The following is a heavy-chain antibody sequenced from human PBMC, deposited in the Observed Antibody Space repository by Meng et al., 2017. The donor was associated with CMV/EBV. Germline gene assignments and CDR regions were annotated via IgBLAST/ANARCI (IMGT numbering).Heavy chain of an antibody. CDR3: ARESNVDTAMVDY. Sequence: ASGYTFTGYYMHWVRQAPGQGLEWMGWINPNSGGTNYAQKFQGRVTMTRDTSISTAYMELSRLRSDDTAVYYCARESNVDTAMVDYWGQGTLVTVSS. J-gene: IGHJ4*02. V-gene: IGHV1-2*02. D-gene: IGHD5-18*01. CDR1: GYTFTGYY. CDR2: INPNSGGT.